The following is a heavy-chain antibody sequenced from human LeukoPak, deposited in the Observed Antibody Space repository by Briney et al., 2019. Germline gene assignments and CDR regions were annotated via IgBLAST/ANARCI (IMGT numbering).Heavy chain of an antibody. J-gene: IGHJ3*02. Sequence: SEALSLTCTVSGGSISSGTDSWGWIRQPAGKGLEWIGRIHSSGSTNYNPSLKSRVTMSVDTSKNQFSLNLTSVTAADTAVYYCARDLLHRGYAFDIWGQGTMVTVSS. D-gene: IGHD5-12*01. CDR2: IHSSGST. CDR3: ARDLLHRGYAFDI. V-gene: IGHV4-61*02. CDR1: GGSISSGTDS.